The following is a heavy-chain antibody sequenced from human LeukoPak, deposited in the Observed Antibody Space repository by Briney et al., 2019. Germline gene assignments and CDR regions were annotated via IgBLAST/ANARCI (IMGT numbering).Heavy chain of an antibody. CDR3: SREMGVVTAHGIDV. CDR2: IYYSGST. D-gene: IGHD4-23*01. Sequence: SETLSLTCIVSGGSVSSISSNYYHWGWMRQPRGKGLEWFGSIYYSGSTYYTPSLKTRVTISVDTSKNQSSLKLSSRTSADTALNSCSREMGVVTAHGIDVWGQ. V-gene: IGHV4-39*02. J-gene: IGHJ6*02. CDR1: GGSVSSISSNYYH.